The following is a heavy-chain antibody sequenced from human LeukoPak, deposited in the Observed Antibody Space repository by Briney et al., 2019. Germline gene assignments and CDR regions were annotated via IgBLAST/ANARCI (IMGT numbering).Heavy chain of an antibody. Sequence: ASVKVSCKASGYTFTSYGISWVRQAPGQGLEWMGWISAYNGNTNYAQKLQGRVTMTTDTSTSTAYMELRSLRSDDTAVYYCARDLDLGYGGPYYYGMDVWGQGTTVTVSS. CDR3: ARDLDLGYGGPYYYGMDV. J-gene: IGHJ6*02. CDR2: ISAYNGNT. V-gene: IGHV1-18*01. D-gene: IGHD4-23*01. CDR1: GYTFTSYG.